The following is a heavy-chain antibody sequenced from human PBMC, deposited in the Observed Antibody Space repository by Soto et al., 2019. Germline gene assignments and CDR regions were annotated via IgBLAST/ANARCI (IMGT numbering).Heavy chain of an antibody. CDR3: ARELRVDSSGYFLFDY. Sequence: ASVKVSCKASGYTFTSYGISWVRQAPGQGLEWMGWISAYNGNTNYAQKLQGRVTMTTDTSTSTAYMELRSLRSDDTAVYYCARELRVDSSGYFLFDYWGQGTLVTVSS. J-gene: IGHJ4*02. CDR2: ISAYNGNT. D-gene: IGHD3-22*01. V-gene: IGHV1-18*01. CDR1: GYTFTSYG.